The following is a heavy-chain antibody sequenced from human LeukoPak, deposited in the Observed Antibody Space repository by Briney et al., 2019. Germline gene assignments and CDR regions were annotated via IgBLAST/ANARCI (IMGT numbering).Heavy chain of an antibody. CDR2: INHSGST. J-gene: IGHJ4*02. V-gene: IGHV4-34*01. CDR3: ARETVAGTYYFDY. D-gene: IGHD6-19*01. CDR1: GGSFSGYY. Sequence: SETLSLTCAVYGGSFSGYYWSWIRQPPGKGLEWIGEINHSGSTNYNPSLKSRVTISVDTSKNQFSLKLSSVTAADTAMYYCARETVAGTYYFDYWGQGTLVTVSS.